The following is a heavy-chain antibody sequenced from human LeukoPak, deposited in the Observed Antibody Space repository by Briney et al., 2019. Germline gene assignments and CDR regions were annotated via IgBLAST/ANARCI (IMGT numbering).Heavy chain of an antibody. CDR3: ASGDYVWGSYRHYFDY. J-gene: IGHJ4*02. CDR2: IIPILGIA. Sequence: SVKVSCKASGGTFSSYAISWVRQAPGQGLEWMGRIIPILGIANYAQKFQGRVTITADKSTSTAYMELSSLRSEDTAVYYCASGDYVWGSYRHYFDYWGQGTLVTVSS. V-gene: IGHV1-69*04. D-gene: IGHD3-16*02. CDR1: GGTFSSYA.